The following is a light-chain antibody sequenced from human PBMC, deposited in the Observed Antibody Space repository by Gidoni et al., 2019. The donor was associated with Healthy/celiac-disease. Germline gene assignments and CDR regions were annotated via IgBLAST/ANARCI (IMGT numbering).Light chain of an antibody. Sequence: SYELTQPPSVSGAPGQTASITCSGDKLGDKYACWYQQKPGQSPVLVIYPDSKRPSGIPERFSGSNSGNTATLTISGTQAMDEADYYCQAWDSSTEVFGGGTKLTVL. CDR1: KLGDKY. CDR2: PDS. J-gene: IGLJ2*01. CDR3: QAWDSSTEV. V-gene: IGLV3-1*01.